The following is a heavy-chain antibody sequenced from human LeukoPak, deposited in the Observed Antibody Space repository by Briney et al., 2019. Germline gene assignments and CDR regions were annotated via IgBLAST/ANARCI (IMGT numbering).Heavy chain of an antibody. Sequence: GGSLRLSCAASGFTFSSYGMHWVRQAPGKGLEWVAVISYDGSNKYYADSVKGRFTISRDNSKNTLYLQMNSLRAEDTAVYYCAKDSWIQLWSNFDYWGQGTLVTVSS. D-gene: IGHD5-18*01. CDR1: GFTFSSYG. J-gene: IGHJ4*02. CDR2: ISYDGSNK. CDR3: AKDSWIQLWSNFDY. V-gene: IGHV3-30*18.